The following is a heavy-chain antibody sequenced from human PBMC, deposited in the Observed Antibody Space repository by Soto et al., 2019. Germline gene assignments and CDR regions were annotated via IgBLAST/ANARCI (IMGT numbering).Heavy chain of an antibody. CDR3: TAGKLYPSLDFEY. J-gene: IGHJ4*02. V-gene: IGHV3-72*01. D-gene: IGHD2-8*01. CDR1: GFPLSDHY. CDR2: SRDNAQGYST. Sequence: GGSLRLSCAGSGFPLSDHYIDWVRQTPGKGLEWVGRSRDNAQGYSTAYAASVKGRFTTSRDESKNSVYLQMNSLKTEDTAVYYCTAGKLYPSLDFEYWGRETLVTISS.